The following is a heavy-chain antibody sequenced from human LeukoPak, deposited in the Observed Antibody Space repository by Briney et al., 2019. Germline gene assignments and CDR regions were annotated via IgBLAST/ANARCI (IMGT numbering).Heavy chain of an antibody. CDR1: GFTFSSYW. Sequence: GSLRLSCAASGFTFSSYWMSWVRQAPGKGLEWVANIKQDGSEKYYVDSVKGRFTISRDNAKNSLYLQMNSLRAEDTAVYYCARGEDGYNNWFDPWGQGTLVTVSS. CDR3: ARGEDGYNNWFDP. V-gene: IGHV3-7*03. J-gene: IGHJ5*02. CDR2: IKQDGSEK. D-gene: IGHD5-24*01.